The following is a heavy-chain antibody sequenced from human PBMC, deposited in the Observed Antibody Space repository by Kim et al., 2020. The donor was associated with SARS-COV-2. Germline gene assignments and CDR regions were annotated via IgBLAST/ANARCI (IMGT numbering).Heavy chain of an antibody. V-gene: IGHV3-48*03. J-gene: IGHJ2*01. D-gene: IGHD3-9*01. CDR1: GFTFSSYE. Sequence: GGSLRLSCAASGFTFSSYEMNWVRQAPGKGLEWVSYISSSGSTIYYADSVKGRFTISRDNAKNSLYLQMNSLRAEDTAVYYCARDSAVDYDILTGYHTYWYFDLWGRGTLVTVSS. CDR2: ISSSGSTI. CDR3: ARDSAVDYDILTGYHTYWYFDL.